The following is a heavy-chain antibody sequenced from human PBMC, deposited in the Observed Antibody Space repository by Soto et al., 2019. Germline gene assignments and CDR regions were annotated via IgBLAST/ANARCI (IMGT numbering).Heavy chain of an antibody. CDR2: INLSGGST. V-gene: IGHV1-46*03. Sequence: QVQLVQSGAEVKKPGASVKVSCKAFGYTFTSYYMHWVRQAPGQGLEWMGIINLSGGSTSYAQKFQGRVTMTRDTSTSTVYMELSSLRSEDTAVYYCARGYDFWSGSYYMDVWGKGTTVTVSS. CDR1: GYTFTSYY. D-gene: IGHD3-3*01. CDR3: ARGYDFWSGSYYMDV. J-gene: IGHJ6*03.